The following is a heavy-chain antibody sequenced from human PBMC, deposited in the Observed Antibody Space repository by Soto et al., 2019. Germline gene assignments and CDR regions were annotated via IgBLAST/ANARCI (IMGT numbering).Heavy chain of an antibody. Sequence: QVQLVQSGAEVKKPGSSVKVSCKASGGTFSSYTISWVRQAPGQGLEWMGRIIPILGIANYAQKFQGRVTXXXXXXXXXXXXXXXXXXXXXXXVXYCARDVDTAMGGYWGQGTLVTVSS. CDR3: ARDVDTAMGGY. CDR2: IIPILGIA. V-gene: IGHV1-69*02. J-gene: IGHJ4*02. D-gene: IGHD5-18*01. CDR1: GGTFSSYT.